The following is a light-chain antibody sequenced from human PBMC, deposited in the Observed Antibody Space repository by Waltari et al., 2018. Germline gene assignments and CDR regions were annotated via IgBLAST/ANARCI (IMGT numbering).Light chain of an antibody. J-gene: IGLJ2*01. CDR1: SSDSGGYNY. CDR3: SSSTSSTTGI. V-gene: IGLV2-14*03. Sequence: SALTQPDSVSGSPGQSITISCSGISSDSGGYNYVSWYQQHPGEAPKLIIYDVTNRPSGVSDRFSGSKSGSSASLTISGLQPDDEADYYCSSSTSSTTGIFGGGTKLTVL. CDR2: DVT.